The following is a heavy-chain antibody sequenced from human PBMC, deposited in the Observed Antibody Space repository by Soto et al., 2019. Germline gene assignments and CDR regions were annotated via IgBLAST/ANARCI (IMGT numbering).Heavy chain of an antibody. CDR2: MTSDGRNI. Sequence: EVQLVESGGGLVQPGGSLRLSCAASGFAFGNSWMHWVRQPPGKGPEWVSRMTSDGRNIQYADSVQGRFTASRDNARSTLYWQMDSLRAEDTAVYYCATAEVDYWGPGTLVTVSS. V-gene: IGHV3-74*01. CDR1: GFAFGNSW. CDR3: ATAEVDY. J-gene: IGHJ4*02.